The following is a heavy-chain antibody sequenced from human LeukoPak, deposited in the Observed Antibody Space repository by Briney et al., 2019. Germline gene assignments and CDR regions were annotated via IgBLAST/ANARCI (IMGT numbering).Heavy chain of an antibody. V-gene: IGHV3-7*01. CDR1: GCTFSSYW. D-gene: IGHD1-26*01. CDR3: ARGSSAGASLRHDY. CDR2: IKQDGSEE. Sequence: PGGSLRLSCAASGCTFSSYWMSWVRQAPGKGLEWVANIKQDGSEENFVDSVKGRFTISRDNAKKSLYLQMNSLRAEDTAVYYCARGSSAGASLRHDYWGQGTLVTVSS. J-gene: IGHJ4*02.